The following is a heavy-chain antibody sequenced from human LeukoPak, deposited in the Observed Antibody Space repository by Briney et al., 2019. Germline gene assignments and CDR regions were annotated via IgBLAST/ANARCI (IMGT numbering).Heavy chain of an antibody. J-gene: IGHJ4*02. CDR3: AATITFIDPNFDF. CDR1: GFTFTSSA. CDR2: IVVGSGNT. D-gene: IGHD3-16*01. V-gene: IGHV1-58*02. Sequence: ASVKVSCKASGFTFTSSAMQWVRQARGQRLEWIGWIVVGSGNTNYAQKFQERVTITRDMSTSTAYMELSSLRSEDTAVYYCAATITFIDPNFDFGGQGTLVTVSS.